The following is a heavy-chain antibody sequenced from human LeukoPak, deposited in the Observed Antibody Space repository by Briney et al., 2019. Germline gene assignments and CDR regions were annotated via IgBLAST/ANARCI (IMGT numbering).Heavy chain of an antibody. V-gene: IGHV3-21*06. CDR2: IGSNNFYR. CDR3: ARVALGELPYYFDY. Sequence: GGSLRLSCAASGFIFREHSMKWVRQAPGKGLEWVSSIGSNNFYRHYAESVKGRFTVSRDDAKNSLYLQMDSLRVEDTATYYCARVALGELPYYFDYWGQGIMVTVSS. D-gene: IGHD1-7*01. CDR1: GFIFREHS. J-gene: IGHJ4*02.